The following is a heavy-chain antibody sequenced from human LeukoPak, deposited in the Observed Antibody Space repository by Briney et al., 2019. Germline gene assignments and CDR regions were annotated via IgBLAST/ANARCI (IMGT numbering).Heavy chain of an antibody. Sequence: PGGSLRLSCAASGFTFSSYSMNWVRQAPGKGLEWVSSISSGSGYIYYADSVKGRFTISRDNSKNSLSLQMNSLRGEDTAVYYCATYLRSGPIDSWGQGTPVTVSS. V-gene: IGHV3-21*01. D-gene: IGHD2/OR15-2a*01. CDR1: GFTFSSYS. CDR3: ATYLRSGPIDS. J-gene: IGHJ4*02. CDR2: ISSGSGYI.